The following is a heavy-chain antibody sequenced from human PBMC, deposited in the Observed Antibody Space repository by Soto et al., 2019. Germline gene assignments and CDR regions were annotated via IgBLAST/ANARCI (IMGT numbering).Heavy chain of an antibody. J-gene: IGHJ3*02. Sequence: ASVKVSCKASGYTFTSYDINWVRQATGQGLEWMGWMNPNSGNTGYAQKFQGRVTMTRNTSISTAYMELSSLRSEDTAVYYFARVQLDYGDYGEYDAFDIWGQGTMVTVSS. D-gene: IGHD4-17*01. CDR1: GYTFTSYD. CDR3: ARVQLDYGDYGEYDAFDI. V-gene: IGHV1-8*01. CDR2: MNPNSGNT.